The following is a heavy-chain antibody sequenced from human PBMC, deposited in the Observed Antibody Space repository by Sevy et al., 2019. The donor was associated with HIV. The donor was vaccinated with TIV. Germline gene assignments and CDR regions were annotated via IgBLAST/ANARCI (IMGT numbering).Heavy chain of an antibody. CDR1: GASISSSGYY. D-gene: IGHD6-19*01. CDR3: AGPILTYRSGWSYYDH. V-gene: IGHV4-39*01. Sequence: SETLSLTCTVSGASISSSGYYWGWIRQPPGKGLEWIASIRYSGSTSYNPSLRSRVTISADASKNQFSLKLNSVTAADTAVYYCAGPILTYRSGWSYYDHWGQGTVVTVSS. J-gene: IGHJ4*02. CDR2: IRYSGST.